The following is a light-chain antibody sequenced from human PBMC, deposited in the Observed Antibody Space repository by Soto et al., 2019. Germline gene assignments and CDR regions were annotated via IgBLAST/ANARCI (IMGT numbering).Light chain of an antibody. CDR2: AAS. V-gene: IGKV1-39*01. CDR3: QQSYSTSWT. CDR1: QSISSY. Sequence: DTKVDQPCSSLWATVEDSVTITCRASQSISSYLNWYQQKPGKAPKLLIYAASSLQSGVPSRFSGSGSGTDFTLTIISLHPEDFATYYCQQSYSTSWTFGQGTKVDIK. J-gene: IGKJ1*01.